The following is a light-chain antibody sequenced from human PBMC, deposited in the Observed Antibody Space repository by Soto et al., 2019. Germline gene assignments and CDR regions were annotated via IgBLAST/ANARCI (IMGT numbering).Light chain of an antibody. V-gene: IGKV1-39*01. J-gene: IGKJ1*01. CDR2: AAS. CDR3: QQSYSTTPT. Sequence: DIQITQSPSSLSPSLGARVIIPCGASQSISRYLNWYQQKQGKAPKLLIYAASSLQSGVPSRFSGSVSGTDGTITISSLQKEDGSTYDCQQSYSTTPTFGQGTKVDIK. CDR1: QSISRY.